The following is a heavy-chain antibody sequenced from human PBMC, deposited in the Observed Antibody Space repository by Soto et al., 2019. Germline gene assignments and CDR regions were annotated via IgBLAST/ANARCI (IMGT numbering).Heavy chain of an antibody. CDR2: IRSKANSYAT. Sequence: EVQLVESGGGLVQPGGSLKLSCAASGFTFSGSAMHWGRQASGKGLEWVGRIRSKANSYATAYAASVKGRFTISRDDSKNTAYLQLNSLKTEDTAVYYCTTLAYCGGDCYSQNYGMDVWGHGTTVTVSS. J-gene: IGHJ6*02. CDR3: TTLAYCGGDCYSQNYGMDV. D-gene: IGHD2-21*02. CDR1: GFTFSGSA. V-gene: IGHV3-73*02.